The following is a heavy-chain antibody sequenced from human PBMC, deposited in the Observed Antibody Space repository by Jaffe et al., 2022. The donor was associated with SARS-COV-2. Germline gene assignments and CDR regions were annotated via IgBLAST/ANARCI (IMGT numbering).Heavy chain of an antibody. Sequence: QVQLQQSGPGLVKPSQTLSLTCAISGDSVSSNSASWYWIRQSPSRGLEWLGRTNYRSKWFTDYAVSVRGRITINPDTSKNQVSLHLTSVTPEDTAVYYCARVEPMSRGVAAFDFWGQGTMVTVSA. V-gene: IGHV6-1*01. CDR3: ARVEPMSRGVAAFDF. D-gene: IGHD2-15*01. CDR1: GDSVSSNSAS. J-gene: IGHJ3*01. CDR2: TNYRSKWFT.